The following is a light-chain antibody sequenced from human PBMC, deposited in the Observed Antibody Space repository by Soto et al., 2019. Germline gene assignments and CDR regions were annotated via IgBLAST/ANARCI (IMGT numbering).Light chain of an antibody. CDR2: AAS. V-gene: IGKV1-39*01. CDR3: QQTASAPPLT. CDR1: QRIGTY. Sequence: DIQMTQSPTSLSASVGDRVTISCRASQRIGTYLAWYQQKPGKAPRLLISAASSVQSGVPPRFSGSGSGTDLILTISTLRHQDIATYYCQQTASAPPLTFGQGTKVEI. J-gene: IGKJ1*01.